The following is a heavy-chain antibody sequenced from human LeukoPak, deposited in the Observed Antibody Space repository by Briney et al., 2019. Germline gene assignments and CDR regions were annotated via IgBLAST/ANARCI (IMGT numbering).Heavy chain of an antibody. J-gene: IGHJ4*02. D-gene: IGHD3-22*01. Sequence: GGSLRLSCAASEFTFNHYAMSWVRQAPGKGLEWVSSISGGGGSTYYADSVKGRFTISRDNSKNTLFLQMSSLTAGDTAVYYCAKSAYYDSSGFYREYYFDHWGQGTLVTVSS. CDR2: ISGGGGST. CDR3: AKSAYYDSSGFYREYYFDH. CDR1: EFTFNHYA. V-gene: IGHV3-23*01.